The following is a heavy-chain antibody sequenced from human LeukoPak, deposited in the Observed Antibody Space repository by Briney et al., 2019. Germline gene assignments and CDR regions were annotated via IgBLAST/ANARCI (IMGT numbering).Heavy chain of an antibody. V-gene: IGHV1-2*04. D-gene: IGHD6-19*01. Sequence: ASVKVSCKASGYTLTGYYMHWVRQAPGQGLEWMGWINPNSGGTNYAQKFQGWVTMTRDTSISTAYMELSRLRSDDTAVYYCARGSGSGWYPRNYWGQGTLVTVSS. CDR2: INPNSGGT. J-gene: IGHJ4*02. CDR3: ARGSGSGWYPRNY. CDR1: GYTLTGYY.